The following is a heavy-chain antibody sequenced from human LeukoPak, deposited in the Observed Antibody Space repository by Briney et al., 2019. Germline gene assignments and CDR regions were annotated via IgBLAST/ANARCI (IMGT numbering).Heavy chain of an antibody. D-gene: IGHD3-22*01. CDR2: IWYDGSNK. Sequence: PGGSLRLSCAASGFTVSSNYMSWVRQAPGKGLEWVAVIWYDGSNKYYADSVKGRFTISRDNSKNTLYVQVNSLGTEDTAAYYCAKGSYYDSSGSFYFDYWGQGTLVTVSS. J-gene: IGHJ4*02. CDR3: AKGSYYDSSGSFYFDY. V-gene: IGHV3-33*06. CDR1: GFTVSSNY.